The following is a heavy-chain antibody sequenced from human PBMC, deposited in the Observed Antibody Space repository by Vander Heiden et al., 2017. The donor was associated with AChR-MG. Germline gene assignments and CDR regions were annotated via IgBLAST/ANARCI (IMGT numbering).Heavy chain of an antibody. CDR3: ASGRQLATGAVDY. V-gene: IGHV3-21*01. CDR1: GFTFSSYS. CDR2: ISSSSSYI. J-gene: IGHJ4*02. Sequence: EVQLVESGGGLVKPGGSLRLSCAASGFTFSSYSMNWVRQAPGKGLEWVSSISSSSSYIYYADSVKGRFTISRDNAKNSLYLQMNSLRAEDTAVYYCASGRQLATGAVDYWGQGTLVTVSS. D-gene: IGHD6-13*01.